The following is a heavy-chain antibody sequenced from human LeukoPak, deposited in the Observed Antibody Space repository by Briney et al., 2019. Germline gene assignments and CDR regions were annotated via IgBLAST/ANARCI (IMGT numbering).Heavy chain of an antibody. Sequence: GGSLRLSCEASGSTFSDYRMHWVRQAPGRGLVWVSHTNSDGSSKSYADSVKGRFTISRDNAKNTLYLQMNSLRAEDTAVYYCARDLGYCSGGSCYYYYYGMDVWGQGTTVTVSS. V-gene: IGHV3-74*01. J-gene: IGHJ6*02. CDR3: ARDLGYCSGGSCYYYYYGMDV. CDR1: GSTFSDYR. CDR2: TNSDGSSK. D-gene: IGHD2-15*01.